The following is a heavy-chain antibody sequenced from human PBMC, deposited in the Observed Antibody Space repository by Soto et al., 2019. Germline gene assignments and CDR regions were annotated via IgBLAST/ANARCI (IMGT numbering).Heavy chain of an antibody. CDR3: TLAVAGPNDY. CDR1: GFTFSGSA. Sequence: GGSLRLSCAASGFTFSGSAMHWVRQASGKGLEWVGRIRSKANSYATAYAASVKGGFTISRDDSKNTAYLQMNSLKTEDTAVYYCTLAVAGPNDYWGQGTLVTVSS. V-gene: IGHV3-73*01. J-gene: IGHJ4*02. D-gene: IGHD6-19*01. CDR2: IRSKANSYAT.